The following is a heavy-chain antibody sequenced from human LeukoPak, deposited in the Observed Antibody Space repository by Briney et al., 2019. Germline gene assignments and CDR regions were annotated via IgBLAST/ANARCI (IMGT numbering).Heavy chain of an antibody. Sequence: PSETLSLTCTVSGGSISSYYWSWIRQPPGKGLEWIGYIYYSGSTNYNPSLKSRVTISVDTSKNQFSLKLSSVTAADTAVYYCARGPEWPPYYYYIDVWGKGTTVTISS. D-gene: IGHD3-3*01. CDR2: IYYSGST. J-gene: IGHJ6*03. V-gene: IGHV4-59*01. CDR3: ARGPEWPPYYYYIDV. CDR1: GGSISSYY.